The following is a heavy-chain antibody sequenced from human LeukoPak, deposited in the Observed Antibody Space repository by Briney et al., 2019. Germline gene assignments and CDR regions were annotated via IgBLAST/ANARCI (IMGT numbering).Heavy chain of an antibody. CDR2: ISYDGSNK. CDR1: GFTFSSYG. V-gene: IGHV3-30*18. Sequence: GRSLRLSCAASGFTFSSYGMHWVRQAPGKGLEWVAVISYDGSNKYYADSVKGRFTISRDNSKNTLYLQMNSLRAEDTAVYYCAKNGAMASHWYFDLWGRGTVVTVSS. D-gene: IGHD5-18*01. CDR3: AKNGAMASHWYFDL. J-gene: IGHJ2*01.